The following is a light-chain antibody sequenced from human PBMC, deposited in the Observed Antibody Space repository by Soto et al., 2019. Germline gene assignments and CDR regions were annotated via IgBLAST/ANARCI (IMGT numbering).Light chain of an antibody. CDR2: GDN. CDR3: AAWDGSLHNVL. Sequence: QPVLTQPPSASGTPGQRVTISCSGSGSSIGTNTVNWYRQLPGTAPKLLIYGDNQRPSGVPDRFSASKSGTSASLAISGLQSEDEADYYCAAWDGSLHNVLFGGGTKVTVL. J-gene: IGLJ2*01. CDR1: GSSIGTNT. V-gene: IGLV1-44*01.